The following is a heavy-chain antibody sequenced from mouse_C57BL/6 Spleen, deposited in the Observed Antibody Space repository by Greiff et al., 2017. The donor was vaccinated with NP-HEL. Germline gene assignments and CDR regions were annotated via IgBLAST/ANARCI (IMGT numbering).Heavy chain of an antibody. CDR1: GYSITSGYY. CDR3: ARVGGLRRWYFDV. J-gene: IGHJ1*03. Sequence: EVQLQESGPGLVKPSQSLSLTCSVTGYSITSGYYWNWIRQFPGNKLEWMGYISYDGSNNYNPSLKNRISITRDTSKNQFFLKLNSVTTEDTATYYCARVGGLRRWYFDVWGTGTTVTVSS. D-gene: IGHD2-4*01. V-gene: IGHV3-6*01. CDR2: ISYDGSN.